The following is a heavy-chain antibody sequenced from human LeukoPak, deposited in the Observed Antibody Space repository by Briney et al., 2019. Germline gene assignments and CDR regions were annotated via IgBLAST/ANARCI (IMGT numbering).Heavy chain of an antibody. Sequence: KPSETLSLTCTVSGGSISSGGYYWSWIRQPPGNGLEWIGAIYRNGDTYYNPSLKSRVTISLDTSKNQFSLRLNSVTAADTAVYYCARAKRDYYDNSGYESYYYFMDVWGKGTTVTVSS. V-gene: IGHV4-39*07. CDR3: ARAKRDYYDNSGYESYYYFMDV. D-gene: IGHD3-22*01. J-gene: IGHJ6*03. CDR2: IYRNGDT. CDR1: GGSISSGGYY.